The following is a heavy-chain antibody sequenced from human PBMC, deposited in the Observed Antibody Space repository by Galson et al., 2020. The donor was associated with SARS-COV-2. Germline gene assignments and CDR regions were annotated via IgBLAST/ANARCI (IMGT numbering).Heavy chain of an antibody. Sequence: SETLSLTCAVYGGSFSGYYWSWIRQPPGKGLEWIGEINHSGSTNYNPSLKSRVTISVDTSKNQFSLKLSSVTAADTAVYYCARGKGYSGYDGIPSSYGYYYGMDVWGQGTTVTVSS. CDR1: GGSFSGYY. V-gene: IGHV4-34*01. CDR3: ARGKGYSGYDGIPSSYGYYYGMDV. D-gene: IGHD5-12*01. CDR2: INHSGST. J-gene: IGHJ6*02.